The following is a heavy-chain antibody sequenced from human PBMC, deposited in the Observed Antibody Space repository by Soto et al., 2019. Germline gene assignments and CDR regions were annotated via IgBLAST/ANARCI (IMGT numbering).Heavy chain of an antibody. CDR3: ARVAGIVVVPAAISYYYYGMDV. CDR2: INHSGST. Sequence: PSETLSLTCAVYGGSFSGYYWSWIRQPPGKGLEWIGEINHSGSTNYNPSLKSRVTISVDTSKNQFSLKLSSVTAADTAVYYCARVAGIVVVPAAISYYYYGMDVWGKGTTVTVSS. D-gene: IGHD2-2*02. CDR1: GGSFSGYY. V-gene: IGHV4-34*01. J-gene: IGHJ6*04.